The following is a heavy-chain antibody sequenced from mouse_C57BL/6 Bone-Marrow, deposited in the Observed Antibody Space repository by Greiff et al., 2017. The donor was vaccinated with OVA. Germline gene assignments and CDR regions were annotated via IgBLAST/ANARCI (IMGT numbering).Heavy chain of an antibody. CDR1: GYTFTSYW. D-gene: IGHD3-1*01. V-gene: IGHV1-59*01. Sequence: QVQLQQPGAELVRPGTSVKLSCKASGYTFTSYWMHWVKQRPGQGLEWIGVIDPSDSYTNYNQKFKGKATLTVDTSSSTAYMQLSSLTSEDSAVYYCAGYRFAYWGQGTLVTVSA. CDR3: AGYRFAY. J-gene: IGHJ3*01. CDR2: IDPSDSYT.